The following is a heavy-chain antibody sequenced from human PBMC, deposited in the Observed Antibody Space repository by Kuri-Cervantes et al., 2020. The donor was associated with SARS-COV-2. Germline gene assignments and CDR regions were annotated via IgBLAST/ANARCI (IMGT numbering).Heavy chain of an antibody. J-gene: IGHJ4*02. CDR2: ISYDGSNK. V-gene: IGHV3-30*18. CDR3: AKGGGQLDY. D-gene: IGHD2-2*01. CDR1: GFTFSSYG. Sequence: GESLKISCAASGFTFSSYGMHWVRQAPGKGLEWVAVISYDGSNKYYADSVKGRFTISRDNSKNTLYLQMNSLRAEDTAVYYWAKGGGQLDYWGQGTLVTVSS.